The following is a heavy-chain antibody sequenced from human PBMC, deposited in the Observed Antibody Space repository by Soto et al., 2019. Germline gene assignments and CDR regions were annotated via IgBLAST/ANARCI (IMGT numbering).Heavy chain of an antibody. V-gene: IGHV3-7*01. CDR2: IKPDGSEK. J-gene: IGHJ6*02. CDR3: AREGRYYDSGGMDV. Sequence: EVQLVESGGGLVQPGGSLRLSCAASGFTFSSYWMSWVRQAPGKGLEWVANIKPDGSEKYYVDSVKGRFTISRDNAKKSLYLQMNSLRAEDTAVYYCAREGRYYDSGGMDVWGQGTTVTVSS. CDR1: GFTFSSYW. D-gene: IGHD3-22*01.